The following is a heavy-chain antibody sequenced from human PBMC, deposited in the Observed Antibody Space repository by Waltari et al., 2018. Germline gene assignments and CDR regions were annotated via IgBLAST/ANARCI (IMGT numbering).Heavy chain of an antibody. CDR1: GFTFSSYW. J-gene: IGHJ4*02. D-gene: IGHD6-6*01. CDR3: ARDQYSSSSALDY. CDR2: IKQDGSEK. V-gene: IGHV3-7*01. Sequence: EVQLVESGGGLVQPGGSLRLSCAASGFTFSSYWMSWVRQAPGKRLEWVANIKQDGSEKYYVDSVKGRFTISRDNAKNSLYLQMNSLRAEDTAVYYCARDQYSSSSALDYWGQGTLVTVSS.